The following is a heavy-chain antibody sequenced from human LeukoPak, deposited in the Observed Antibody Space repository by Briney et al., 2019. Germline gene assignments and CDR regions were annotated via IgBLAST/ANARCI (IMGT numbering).Heavy chain of an antibody. D-gene: IGHD1-26*01. CDR2: IIPIFGTA. CDR3: ARSRDPDSGSPDYY. CDR1: GGTFSSYA. J-gene: IGHJ4*02. V-gene: IGHV1-69*05. Sequence: SSVKVSCKASGGTFSSYAISWVRQAPGRGLEWMGGIIPIFGTANYAQKFQGRVTITTDESTSTAYMELSSLRSEDTAVYYCARSRDPDSGSPDYYWGQGTLVTVSS.